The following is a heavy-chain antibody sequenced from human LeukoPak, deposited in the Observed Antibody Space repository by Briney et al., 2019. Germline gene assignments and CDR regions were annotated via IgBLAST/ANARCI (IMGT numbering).Heavy chain of an antibody. Sequence: GGSLRLSCAASGFTFSSYWMSWVRQAPGKGLEWVANIKQDGSEKYYVDSVKGRFTISRGNAKNSLYLQMNSLRAEDTAVYYCARERYGSGSYYNDYWGQGTLVTVSS. D-gene: IGHD3-10*01. J-gene: IGHJ4*02. CDR1: GFTFSSYW. CDR3: ARERYGSGSYYNDY. CDR2: IKQDGSEK. V-gene: IGHV3-7*03.